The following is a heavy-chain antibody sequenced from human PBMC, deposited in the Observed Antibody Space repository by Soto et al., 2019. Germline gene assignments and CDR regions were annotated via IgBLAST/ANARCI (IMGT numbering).Heavy chain of an antibody. J-gene: IGHJ3*01. V-gene: IGHV3-49*03. Sequence: GGSLRLSCAGSGFTFSDYTITCLRHAPGKGLEWVGFIRGKGYGGTAEYAASVKGRFTISRDDSKSIAYLQMNSLKTEDTAVYFCTRDQPITPWGQGTMVTVSS. CDR3: TRDQPITP. D-gene: IGHD3-10*01. CDR1: GFTFSDYT. CDR2: IRGKGYGGTA.